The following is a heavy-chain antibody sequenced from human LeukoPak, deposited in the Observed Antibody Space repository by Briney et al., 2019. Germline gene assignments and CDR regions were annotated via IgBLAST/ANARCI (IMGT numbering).Heavy chain of an antibody. CDR1: GGSLSNYY. V-gene: IGHV4-34*01. J-gene: IGHJ5*02. CDR2: INHSAST. Sequence: SETLSLTCAVDGGSLSNYYWSWIRQPPGKGLEWIGEINHSASTTYNPSLKSRVTMSVDTSKNQFSLKLTSVTAADTAVYYCTRNNWFDPWGQGTLVTVSS. D-gene: IGHD2/OR15-2a*01. CDR3: TRNNWFDP.